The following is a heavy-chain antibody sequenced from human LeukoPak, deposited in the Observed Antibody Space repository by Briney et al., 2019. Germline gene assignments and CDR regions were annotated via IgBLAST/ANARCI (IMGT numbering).Heavy chain of an antibody. D-gene: IGHD4-17*01. CDR1: GGSISSYC. J-gene: IGHJ4*02. CDR3: ARGTTVTTTSDY. CDR2: IYYSGST. V-gene: IGHV4-59*08. Sequence: KPSETLSLTCTVSGGSISSYCWSWIRQPPGKGLEWIGYIYYSGSTNYNPSLKSRVTISVDTSKNQFSLKLSSVTAADTAVYYCARGTTVTTTSDYWGQGTLVTVSS.